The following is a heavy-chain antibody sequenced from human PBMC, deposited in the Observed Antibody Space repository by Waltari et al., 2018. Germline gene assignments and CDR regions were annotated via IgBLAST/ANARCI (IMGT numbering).Heavy chain of an antibody. CDR1: GYIFTNYA. CDR3: ARGIQLWGRGSWYFDN. J-gene: IGHJ4*02. CDR2: INTKTVNP. Sequence: QVQLVQSGSELKKPGASVKVSCKASGYIFTNYAMNWVRQAPGQGLEWMGWINTKTVNPTYAQGVRGRFVFSLDTSVSTASLQISSLKAEDTAVYYCARGIQLWGRGSWYFDNWGQGTLVTVSS. V-gene: IGHV7-4-1*02. D-gene: IGHD3-16*01.